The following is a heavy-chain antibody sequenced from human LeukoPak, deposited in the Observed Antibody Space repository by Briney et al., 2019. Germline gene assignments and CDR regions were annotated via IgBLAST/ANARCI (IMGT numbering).Heavy chain of an antibody. CDR3: ARDYPGPTGYGMDV. V-gene: IGHV3-30*04. CDR2: LLYDGSNE. J-gene: IGHJ6*02. CDR1: GFAFSTFS. D-gene: IGHD4-11*01. Sequence: GGSLRLSCAASGFAFSTFSMHWVRQAPGKGLEWVAVLLYDGSNENYADSVKGRFTISRDNAKKMLYLQMNSLRVEDTAVYYCARDYPGPTGYGMDVWGQGTTVTVSS.